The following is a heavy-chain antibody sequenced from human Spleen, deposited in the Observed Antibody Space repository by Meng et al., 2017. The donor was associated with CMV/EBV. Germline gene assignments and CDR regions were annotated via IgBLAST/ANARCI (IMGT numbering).Heavy chain of an antibody. D-gene: IGHD2-2*01. CDR3: ARERVGYCSSTSCHYYYYGMDV. V-gene: IGHV3-30-3*01. Sequence: GESLKISCAASGFTFSSYWMHWVRQAPGKGLVWVAVISYDGSNKYYADSVKGRFTISRDNSKNTLYLQMNSLRAEDTAVYYCARERVGYCSSTSCHYYYYGMDVWGQGTTVTVSS. J-gene: IGHJ6*02. CDR2: ISYDGSNK. CDR1: GFTFSSYW.